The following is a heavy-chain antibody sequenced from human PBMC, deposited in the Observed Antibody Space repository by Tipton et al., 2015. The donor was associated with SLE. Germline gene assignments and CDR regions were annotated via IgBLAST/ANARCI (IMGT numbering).Heavy chain of an antibody. V-gene: IGHV4-59*02. Sequence: LRLSCTVSGDSVRANYWSWIRQSPGKGLEWIGFKSTTGTTIYNPSLKSRVTIAVDTSKNQYSLRLTSVTAADTAVYYCARCGGNFYALGYWGQGTLVTVSS. CDR1: GDSVRANY. D-gene: IGHD1-26*01. CDR2: KSTTGTT. J-gene: IGHJ4*02. CDR3: ARCGGNFYALGY.